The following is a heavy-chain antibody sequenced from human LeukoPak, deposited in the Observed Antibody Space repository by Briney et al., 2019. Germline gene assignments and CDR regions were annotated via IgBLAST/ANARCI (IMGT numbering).Heavy chain of an antibody. CDR2: VNPRSGDT. J-gene: IGHJ5*02. D-gene: IGHD3-10*01. Sequence: SVKVSCKASGYTSTAYYLHWVRQAPGQGLEWMGWVNPRSGDTNYTQNFEGRVAMTRDTSISTAYLELSRLRSDDTAVYYCARENYYGSHGFFDPWGQGTLVAVSS. CDR3: ARENYYGSHGFFDP. CDR1: GYTSTAYY. V-gene: IGHV1-2*02.